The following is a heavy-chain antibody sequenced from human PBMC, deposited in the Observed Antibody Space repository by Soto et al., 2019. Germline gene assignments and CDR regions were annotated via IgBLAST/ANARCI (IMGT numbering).Heavy chain of an antibody. V-gene: IGHV1-69*06. CDR1: GGTFSSYA. CDR2: IIPIFGTA. D-gene: IGHD3-10*01. CDR3: ARGAGGQTYYYGSGSYRGRGMDG. Sequence: ASVKVSCKASGGTFSSYAISWVRQAPGQGLEWMGGIIPIFGTANYAQKFQGRVTITADKSTSTAYMELSSLRSEDTAVYYCARGAGGQTYYYGSGSYRGRGMDGWGQGTTVTVSS. J-gene: IGHJ6*02.